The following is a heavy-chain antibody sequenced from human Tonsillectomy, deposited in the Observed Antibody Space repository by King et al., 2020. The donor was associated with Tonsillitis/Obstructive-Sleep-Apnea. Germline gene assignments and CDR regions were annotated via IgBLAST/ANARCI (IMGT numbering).Heavy chain of an antibody. CDR1: GGSISSSSYY. D-gene: IGHD3-9*01. CDR3: ARLLRYFDWLKRSDFDY. Sequence: QLQESGPGLVKPSETLSLTCTVSGGSISSSSYYWAWIRQPPGKGLEWIGSSYYSGSTYYNLSLKSRVTISVDTSKNQLSLKLSSVTAADTAVYYCARLLRYFDWLKRSDFDYWGQGTLVTVSS. V-gene: IGHV4-39*01. J-gene: IGHJ4*02. CDR2: SYYSGST.